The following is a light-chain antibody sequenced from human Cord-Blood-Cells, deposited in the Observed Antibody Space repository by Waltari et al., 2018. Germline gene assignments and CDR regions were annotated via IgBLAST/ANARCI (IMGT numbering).Light chain of an antibody. CDR1: QSVSSSY. V-gene: IGKV3-20*01. CDR2: GAS. J-gene: IGKJ1*01. Sequence: EIVLTQSPGTLSLSPGERATLSCRASQSVSSSYLAWYQQKPGQAPRLLIYGASSRATGIPDRFSGSGSGTDFTLTISRREPEDLAVYYCQQYGSSPRTFGQGTKVEIK. CDR3: QQYGSSPRT.